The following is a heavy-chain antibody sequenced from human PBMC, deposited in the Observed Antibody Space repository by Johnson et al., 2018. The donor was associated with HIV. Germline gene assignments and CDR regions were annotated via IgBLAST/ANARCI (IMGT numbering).Heavy chain of an antibody. V-gene: IGHV3-20*04. D-gene: IGHD4-17*01. CDR2: INWNGDTT. J-gene: IGHJ3*01. Sequence: EVQLVESGGGLVQPGGSLRLSCAASGFTFENYGMSWVRQAPGKGLQWVSGINWNGDTTTYADSVKGRFTVSRDNAKRSLYLQLSNLKAEDTALYYCATLTVRSRAFDLWGQGTLVTVSS. CDR3: ATLTVRSRAFDL. CDR1: GFTFENYG.